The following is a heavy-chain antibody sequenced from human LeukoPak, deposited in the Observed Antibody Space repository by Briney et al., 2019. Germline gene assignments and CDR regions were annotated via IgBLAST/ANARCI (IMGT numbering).Heavy chain of an antibody. D-gene: IGHD3-16*01. CDR3: ARTGSLYYDFVWGSFDY. J-gene: IGHJ4*02. CDR2: INPNSGGT. CDR1: GYTFTGYY. V-gene: IGHV1-2*02. Sequence: ASVKVSCKASGYTFTGYYIHWVRQAPGQGLEWMGWINPNSGGTNSAQKFQGRVIMTRDTSITTAYMELSTLKSDDTAVYYCARTGSLYYDFVWGSFDYWGQGTLVTVAS.